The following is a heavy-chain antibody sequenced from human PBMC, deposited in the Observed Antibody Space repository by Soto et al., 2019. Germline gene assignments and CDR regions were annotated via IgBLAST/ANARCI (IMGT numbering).Heavy chain of an antibody. D-gene: IGHD3-16*01. Sequence: PSETLSLTCTVSGDSISRGGYYWSWIRQHPGKGLEWIGYIYYSGSTYYNPSLKSRVTISVDTSKNQFSLKLSSVTAADTAVYYCARAVYGTPYYYYYMDVWGKGTTVTVSS. V-gene: IGHV4-31*03. CDR2: IYYSGST. CDR3: ARAVYGTPYYYYYMDV. J-gene: IGHJ6*03. CDR1: GDSISRGGYY.